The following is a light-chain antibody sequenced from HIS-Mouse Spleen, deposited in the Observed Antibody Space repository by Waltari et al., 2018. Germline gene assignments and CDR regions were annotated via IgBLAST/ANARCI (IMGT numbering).Light chain of an antibody. V-gene: IGLV1-47*01. CDR1: SSNIGSNY. CDR3: AAWDDSLSGPV. J-gene: IGLJ2*01. Sequence: QSVLTQPPSASGTPGQRVTISCSGSSSNIGSNYVYWYQQLPGTAPKLLIIRNNQRPQGVPDRFSGSKSGTSASLAISGLRSEDEADYYCAAWDDSLSGPVFGGGTKLTVL. CDR2: RNN.